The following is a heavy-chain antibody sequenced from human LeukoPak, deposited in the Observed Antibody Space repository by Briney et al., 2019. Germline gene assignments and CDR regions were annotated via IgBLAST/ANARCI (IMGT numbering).Heavy chain of an antibody. CDR1: GGSISISNW. CDR3: ARRDYYDSTGYYPTLY. Sequence: PSETLSLTCAVSGGSISISNWWSWVRQPPGKGLEWIGEIYHSGSTNYNPSLKSRVTISVDKSKNQFSLKLSSVSAADTAVYYCARRDYYDSTGYYPTLYWGQGTLVTVSS. V-gene: IGHV4-4*02. D-gene: IGHD3-22*01. CDR2: IYHSGST. J-gene: IGHJ4*02.